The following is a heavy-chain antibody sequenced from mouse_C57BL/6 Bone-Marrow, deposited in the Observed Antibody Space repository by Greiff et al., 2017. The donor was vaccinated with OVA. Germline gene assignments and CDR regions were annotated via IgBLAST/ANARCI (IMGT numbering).Heavy chain of an antibody. CDR1: GFNIKDDY. V-gene: IGHV14-4*01. Sequence: EVKLVESGAELVRPGASVKLSCTASGFNIKDDYMHWVKQRPEQGLEWIGWIDPENGDTEYASKFQGKATITADTSSNTAYLQLSSLTSEDTAVYYCTTSSGYLFDYWGQGTTLTVSS. CDR2: IDPENGDT. CDR3: TTSSGYLFDY. J-gene: IGHJ2*01. D-gene: IGHD3-2*02.